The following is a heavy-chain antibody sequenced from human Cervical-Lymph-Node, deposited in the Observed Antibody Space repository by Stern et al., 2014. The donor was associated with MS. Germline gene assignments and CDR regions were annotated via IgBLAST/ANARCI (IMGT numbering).Heavy chain of an antibody. CDR1: GDSFTSHH. V-gene: IGHV1-46*01. D-gene: IGHD2-2*01. CDR3: ARGLFTSGFDS. Sequence: QVQLVQSGAEVKKPGASVKVSCQSSGDSFTSHHIHWVRQAPGQGLEWSGIIHPSSGGTSYAQRFQGRVTLTRDTSTSTVFMELSSLRSDDTAVYYCARGLFTSGFDSWGQGTLVTVSS. J-gene: IGHJ4*02. CDR2: IHPSSGGT.